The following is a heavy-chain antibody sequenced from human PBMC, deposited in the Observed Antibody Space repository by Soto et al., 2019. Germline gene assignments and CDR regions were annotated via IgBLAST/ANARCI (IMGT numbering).Heavy chain of an antibody. Sequence: QVQLVQSGAEVKKPGSSVKVSCKASGGTFSSYAISWVRQAPGQGLEWMGGIIPIFGTANYAQKFQGRVRIPAAESRSTSYREWSGLSSEDTAVYSCARGRIVVVVAATSCGMDVWAQGTTVTFSS. J-gene: IGHJ6*02. CDR3: ARGRIVVVVAATSCGMDV. V-gene: IGHV1-69*01. CDR2: IIPIFGTA. D-gene: IGHD2-15*01. CDR1: GGTFSSYA.